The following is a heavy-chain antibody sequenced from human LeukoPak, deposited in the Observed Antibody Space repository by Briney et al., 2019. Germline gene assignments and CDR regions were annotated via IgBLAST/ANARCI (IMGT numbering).Heavy chain of an antibody. CDR1: GGTFSSYA. J-gene: IGHJ4*02. V-gene: IGHV1-69*04. D-gene: IGHD2-2*01. Sequence: GSSVKVSCKASGGTFSSYAISWVRQAPGQGLEWMGRIIPILGIANYAQKFQGRVTITADKSTSTAYMGLSSLRSEDTAVYYCARSGCSSTSCYGLDYWGQGTLVTVSS. CDR2: IIPILGIA. CDR3: ARSGCSSTSCYGLDY.